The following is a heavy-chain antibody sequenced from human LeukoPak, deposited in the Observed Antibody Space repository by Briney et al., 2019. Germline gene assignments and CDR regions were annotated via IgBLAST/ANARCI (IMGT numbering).Heavy chain of an antibody. V-gene: IGHV5-51*01. CDR2: IYPGDSDT. D-gene: IGHD3-10*01. CDR3: ARSITMVRGVFDY. Sequence: KHGESLKISCKASGYIFSNYWIAWVRQLPGKGLEWMGIIYPGDSDTRYSPSFQGQVTISADKSISTAYLQWSSLKASDTAMYYCARSITMVRGVFDYWGQGTLVTVSS. CDR1: GYIFSNYW. J-gene: IGHJ4*02.